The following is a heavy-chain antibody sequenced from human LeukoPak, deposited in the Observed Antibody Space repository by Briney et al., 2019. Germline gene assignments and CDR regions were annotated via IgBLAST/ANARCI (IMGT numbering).Heavy chain of an antibody. CDR2: INHSGST. CDR1: GGSISSYY. Sequence: SETLSLTCTVSGGSISSYYWSWIRQPPGKGLEWIGEINHSGSTNYNPSLKSRVTISVDTSKNQFSLKLSSVTAADTAVYYCARGSNWNYYYGMDVWGQGTTVTVSS. D-gene: IGHD1-1*01. V-gene: IGHV4-34*01. CDR3: ARGSNWNYYYGMDV. J-gene: IGHJ6*02.